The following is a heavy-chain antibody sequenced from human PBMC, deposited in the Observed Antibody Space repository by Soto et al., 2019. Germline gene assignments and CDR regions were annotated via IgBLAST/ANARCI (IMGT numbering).Heavy chain of an antibody. CDR2: IYYSGST. CDR1: GGSISSGGYY. J-gene: IGHJ4*02. CDR3: ARGYCSGGSCDRVHTYFDY. Sequence: QVQLQESGPGLVKPSQTLSLTCTVSGGSISSGGYYWSWIRQHPGKGLEWIGYIYYSGSTYYNPSLQSRVTISVDTSKNQFSLKLSSVTAADTAVYYCARGYCSGGSCDRVHTYFDYWVQGTLVTVSS. V-gene: IGHV4-31*03. D-gene: IGHD2-15*01.